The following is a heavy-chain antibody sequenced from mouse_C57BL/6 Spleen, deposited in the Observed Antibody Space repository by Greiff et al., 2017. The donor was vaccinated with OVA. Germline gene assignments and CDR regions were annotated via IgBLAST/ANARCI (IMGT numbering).Heavy chain of an antibody. J-gene: IGHJ4*01. CDR3: ARGYSNYVDYSMDY. CDR1: GFSLTRYG. CDR2: IWSGGST. D-gene: IGHD2-5*01. Sequence: VKLVESGPGLVQPSQRLSITCTVSGFSLTRYGVHLVRQSPGKGLAWLGVIWSGGSTDYNAAFISRLSISKENSKSHVFFKMNRLQADDTARYYGARGYSNYVDYSMDYWGQGTSVTVSA. V-gene: IGHV2-2*01.